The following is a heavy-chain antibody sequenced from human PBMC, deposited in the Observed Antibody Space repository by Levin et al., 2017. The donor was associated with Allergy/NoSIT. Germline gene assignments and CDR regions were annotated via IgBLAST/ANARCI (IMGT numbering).Heavy chain of an antibody. CDR1: GYSFTNYWIGSYW. CDR2: IYPGDSDI. Sequence: GESLKISCRGYGYSFTNYWIGSYWIGWVRQMPGKGLEWMGIIYPGDSDIRYSPSFQGQVTISADKSISTAYLQWSSLKASDTAIYYCATLKSGFLDPNWGDGLDVWGQGTTVTVSS. V-gene: IGHV5-51*01. CDR3: ATLKSGFLDPNWGDGLDV. D-gene: IGHD3/OR15-3a*01. J-gene: IGHJ6*02.